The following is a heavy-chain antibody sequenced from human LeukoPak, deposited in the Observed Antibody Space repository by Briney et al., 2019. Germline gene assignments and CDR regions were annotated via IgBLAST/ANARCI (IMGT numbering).Heavy chain of an antibody. CDR2: IWYDGSNK. D-gene: IGHD3-3*01. Sequence: QSGGSLRLSCAASGFTFSSYGMHWVRKAPGKGLEWVAVIWYDGSNKYYADSVQGRLTISRDNSKNTLYLQMNSLRAEDTAVYYCARGGRTFDFWSGYFCWGQGTLVTVSS. V-gene: IGHV3-33*01. J-gene: IGHJ4*02. CDR1: GFTFSSYG. CDR3: ARGGRTFDFWSGYFC.